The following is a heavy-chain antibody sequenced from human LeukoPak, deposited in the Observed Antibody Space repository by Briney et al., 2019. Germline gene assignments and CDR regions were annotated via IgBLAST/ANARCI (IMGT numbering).Heavy chain of an antibody. CDR1: GGSISIYY. CDR2: IYTSGST. CDR3: TREYGFMTTVFHAFDI. J-gene: IGHJ3*02. Sequence: SETLSLTCTVSGGSISIYYWSWIRQPAGKGLEWIGRIYTSGSTNYNPSLKSRVTISVDTSKNQFSLKLSSVTAADTAIYYCTREYGFMTTVFHAFDIWGQGTMVTVSS. V-gene: IGHV4-4*07. D-gene: IGHD4-17*01.